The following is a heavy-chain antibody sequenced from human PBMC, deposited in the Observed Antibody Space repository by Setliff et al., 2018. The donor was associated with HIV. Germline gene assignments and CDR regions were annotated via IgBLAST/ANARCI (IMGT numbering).Heavy chain of an antibody. J-gene: IGHJ4*02. V-gene: IGHV4-34*01. Sequence: SETLSLTCAVYNESLGAHYWSWIRQPPGKGLEWIGEINHSGSTNYNPSLKSRITISLDTSKEQFSLELSSATAADTAVYYCATLDHSGGNYLAYWGQGSLVTVSS. CDR1: NESLGAHY. CDR2: INHSGST. CDR3: ATLDHSGGNYLAY. D-gene: IGHD2-15*01.